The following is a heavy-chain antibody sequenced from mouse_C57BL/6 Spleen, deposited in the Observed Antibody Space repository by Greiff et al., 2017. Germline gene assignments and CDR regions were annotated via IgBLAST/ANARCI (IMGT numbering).Heavy chain of an antibody. V-gene: IGHV1-69*01. CDR1: GYTFTSYW. CDR2: IDPSDSYT. CDR3: ARQLRPLYSMDY. Sequence: VQLQQPGAELVMPGASVKLSCKASGYTFTSYWMHWVKQRPGQGLEWIGEIDPSDSYTNYNQKFKGKSTLTVDKSSSTAYMQLSSLTSEDSAVYYCARQLRPLYSMDYWGQGTSVTVSS. J-gene: IGHJ4*01. D-gene: IGHD3-2*02.